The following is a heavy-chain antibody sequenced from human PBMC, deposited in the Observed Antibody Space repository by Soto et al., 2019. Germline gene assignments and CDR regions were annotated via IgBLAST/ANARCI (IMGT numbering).Heavy chain of an antibody. CDR1: GFTFSTFG. D-gene: IGHD2-15*01. CDR3: AREPASCSGGSCYYWFDP. J-gene: IGHJ5*02. V-gene: IGHV3-23*01. CDR2: ISGSGGTT. Sequence: GGSLRLSCAASGFTFSTFGMSWVRQAPGKGLEWVSAISGSGGTTYYADSVKGRLTISRDNSNNTLYLQMNSLRADDTAVYYCAREPASCSGGSCYYWFDPWGQG.